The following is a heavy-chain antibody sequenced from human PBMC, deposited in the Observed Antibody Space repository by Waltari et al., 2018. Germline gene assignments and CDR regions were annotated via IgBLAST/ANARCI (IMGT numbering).Heavy chain of an antibody. CDR1: GFTFSYAW. CDR2: IKSKPDGGTT. Sequence: EVQLVESGGGLVKPGGSLRLSCAASGFTFSYAWMSWVRQAPGKGLEWVGRIKSKPDGGTTDYAAPVKGRFTISRDDSKDTLYLQMNSLKTEDTAVYYCTTPGHWGQGTLVTVSS. V-gene: IGHV3-15*01. CDR3: TTPGH. J-gene: IGHJ4*02.